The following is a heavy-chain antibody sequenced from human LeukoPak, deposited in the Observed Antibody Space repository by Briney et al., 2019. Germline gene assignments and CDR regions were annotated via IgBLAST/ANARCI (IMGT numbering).Heavy chain of an antibody. D-gene: IGHD3-10*01. Sequence: PSETLSLTCAVYGGSFSGYYWSWIRQPPGKGLEWIGEINHSGSTNYNPSLKSRVTISVDTSKNQFSLKLSSVTAADTAVYYCARGRRMVRGVITHYYYYMDVWGKGTTVTVSS. J-gene: IGHJ6*03. CDR1: GGSFSGYY. CDR2: INHSGST. V-gene: IGHV4-34*01. CDR3: ARGRRMVRGVITHYYYYMDV.